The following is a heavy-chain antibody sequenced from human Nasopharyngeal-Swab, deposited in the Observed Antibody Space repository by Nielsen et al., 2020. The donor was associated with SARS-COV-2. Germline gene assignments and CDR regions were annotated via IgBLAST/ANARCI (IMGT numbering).Heavy chain of an antibody. J-gene: IGHJ3*02. V-gene: IGHV1-46*01. Sequence: ASAQVSCKASGYTFTSYYMHCVLQAPAQGLEWMGIINPSGGSTSYAQKFQGRVTMTRDTSTSTVYMELSSLRSEDTAVYYCARVLLWFGEGRGGSAFDIWGQGTMVTVSS. CDR2: INPSGGST. D-gene: IGHD3-10*01. CDR3: ARVLLWFGEGRGGSAFDI. CDR1: GYTFTSYY.